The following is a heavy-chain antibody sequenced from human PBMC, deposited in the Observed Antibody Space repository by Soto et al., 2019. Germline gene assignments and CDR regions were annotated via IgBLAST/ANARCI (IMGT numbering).Heavy chain of an antibody. CDR1: GGTFSSYA. D-gene: IGHD2-15*01. CDR2: IIPIFGTA. CDR3: ARVGRSVVVAATHPRSYGMDV. Sequence: QVQLVQSGAEVKKPGSSVKVSCKASGGTFSSYAISWLRQAPGQGLEWMGGIIPIFGTANYAQKFQGRVTITAEESTGTAYMERSSVRSEDTAVYYCARVGRSVVVAATHPRSYGMDVWGQGTTVTVSS. V-gene: IGHV1-69*01. J-gene: IGHJ6*02.